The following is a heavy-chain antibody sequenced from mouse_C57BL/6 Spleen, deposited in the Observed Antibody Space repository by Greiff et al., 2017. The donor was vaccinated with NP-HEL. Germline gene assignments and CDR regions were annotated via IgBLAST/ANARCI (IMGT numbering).Heavy chain of an antibody. J-gene: IGHJ3*01. V-gene: IGHV5-17*01. Sequence: DVMLVESGGGLVKPGGSLKLSCAASGFTFSDYGMHWVRQAPEKGLEWVAYISSGSSTIYYADTVKGRFTISRDNAKNTLFLQMTSLRSEDTAMYYCARTTTVVPGFADWGQGTLVTVSA. CDR1: GFTFSDYG. CDR3: ARTTTVVPGFAD. D-gene: IGHD1-1*01. CDR2: ISSGSSTI.